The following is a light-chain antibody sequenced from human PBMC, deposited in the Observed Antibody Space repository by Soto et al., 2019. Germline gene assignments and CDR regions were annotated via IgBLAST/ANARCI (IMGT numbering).Light chain of an antibody. V-gene: IGLV2-8*01. Sequence: QSVLTPPPSASGSPGQSVAISCRATSGDIQDLNFVSWYHHLPGTAPKRIIYEVSQRPSGVSDRFSGSRSGNTASLTVSGLQTDDEGTYYCSSYTGRKIRLFGGGTKVTVL. CDR2: EVS. CDR1: SGDIQDLNF. CDR3: SSYTGRKIRL. J-gene: IGLJ3*02.